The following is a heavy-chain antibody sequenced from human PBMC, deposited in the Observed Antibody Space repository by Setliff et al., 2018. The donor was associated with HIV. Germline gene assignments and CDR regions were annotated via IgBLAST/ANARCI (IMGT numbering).Heavy chain of an antibody. CDR1: GGSINRSNYY. V-gene: IGHV4-39*01. D-gene: IGHD3-9*01. CDR3: ARQTWEYYDTLTGYYRSPKNFDS. CDR2: ISYTGST. J-gene: IGHJ4*02. Sequence: PSETLSLTCTVPGGSINRSNYYWGWTRQPPGKGLEWIGTISYTGSTYYDPSLKSRVTISLVTSKNQFFLKLSSVTAPDTAIYYCARQTWEYYDTLTGYYRSPKNFDSWGQGTLVTVSS.